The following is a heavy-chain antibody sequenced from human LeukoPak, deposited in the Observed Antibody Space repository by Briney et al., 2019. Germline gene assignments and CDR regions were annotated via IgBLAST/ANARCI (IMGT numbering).Heavy chain of an antibody. D-gene: IGHD3-3*01. Sequence: ASVKVSCKASGYTFTSYGISWVRQAPGQGLEWMGWISAYNGNTNYAQKLQGRVTMTTDTSTSTAYMELRSLRSDDTAVYYCARVSVYDFWSGYPLYYYYYMDVWGKGTTVTVSS. CDR1: GYTFTSYG. CDR3: ARVSVYDFWSGYPLYYYYYMDV. V-gene: IGHV1-18*01. J-gene: IGHJ6*03. CDR2: ISAYNGNT.